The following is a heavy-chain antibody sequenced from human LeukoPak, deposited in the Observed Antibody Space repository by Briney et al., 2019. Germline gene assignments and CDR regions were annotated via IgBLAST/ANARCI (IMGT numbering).Heavy chain of an antibody. Sequence: PGGSLRLSCAASGFTFSSYAMHWIRQAPGKGLEWVSSISGSNSYIFYADSVKGRFTVSRDNAKDSLYLQMNSLRAEDTAVYYCARALTTLTYEGYWGQGTLVTVSS. V-gene: IGHV3-21*01. D-gene: IGHD1-1*01. CDR2: ISGSNSYI. CDR3: ARALTTLTYEGY. J-gene: IGHJ4*02. CDR1: GFTFSSYA.